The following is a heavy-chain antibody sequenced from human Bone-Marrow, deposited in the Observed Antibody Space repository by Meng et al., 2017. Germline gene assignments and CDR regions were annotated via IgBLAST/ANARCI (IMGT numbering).Heavy chain of an antibody. V-gene: IGHV3-21*01. CDR3: ARDRLRTSFYYYYGMDV. D-gene: IGHD3-16*01. Sequence: GESLKISCAASGFTFSSYSMNWVRQAPGKGLEWVSSISSSSSYIYYADSVKGRFTISRDNAKNSLYLQMNSLRAEDTAAYYCARDRLRTSFYYYYGMDVWGQGTTVTVSS. CDR1: GFTFSSYS. CDR2: ISSSSSYI. J-gene: IGHJ6*02.